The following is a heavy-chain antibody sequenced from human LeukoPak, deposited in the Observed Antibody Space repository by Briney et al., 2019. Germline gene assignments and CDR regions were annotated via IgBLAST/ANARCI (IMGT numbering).Heavy chain of an antibody. CDR3: ARESETSSWYDY. Sequence: GSLRLSCAAPGFIFDNYAIHWVRQAPGKGLEWVSLISGDGGSTFYADSVRGRFTISRDNTRKSLSLQMSSLRSEDTALYYCARESETSSWYDYWGQGTLVTVSS. V-gene: IGHV3-43*02. CDR2: ISGDGGST. D-gene: IGHD6-19*01. J-gene: IGHJ4*02. CDR1: GFIFDNYA.